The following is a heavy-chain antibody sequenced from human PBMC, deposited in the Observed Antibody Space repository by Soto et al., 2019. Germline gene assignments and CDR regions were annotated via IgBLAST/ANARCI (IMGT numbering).Heavy chain of an antibody. V-gene: IGHV1-18*01. D-gene: IGHD2-15*01. CDR3: ARVFCSGGSRYSILDY. CDR1: GYTFTSYG. J-gene: IGHJ4*02. Sequence: ASVKVSCKASGYTFTSYGISWVRQAPGQGLEWMGWISAYNGNTNYAQKLQGRVTMTTDTSTSTAYMELRSLRSDDTAVYYCARVFCSGGSRYSILDYWGQGTLVTVSS. CDR2: ISAYNGNT.